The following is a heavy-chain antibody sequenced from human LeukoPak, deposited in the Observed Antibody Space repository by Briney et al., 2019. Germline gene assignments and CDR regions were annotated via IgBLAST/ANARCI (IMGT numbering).Heavy chain of an antibody. V-gene: IGHV3-74*01. D-gene: IGHD2-15*01. J-gene: IGHJ4*02. CDR3: AKSGLNRFDY. CDR2: INSDGSST. CDR1: GFTFSSHW. Sequence: GGSLRLSCAASGFTFSSHWMHWVRHGPGKGLVWVSRINSDGSSTTYADSVKGRFTMSRDNAKNTLYLQMNSLRAEDTAVYYCAKSGLNRFDYWGQGTLVTVSS.